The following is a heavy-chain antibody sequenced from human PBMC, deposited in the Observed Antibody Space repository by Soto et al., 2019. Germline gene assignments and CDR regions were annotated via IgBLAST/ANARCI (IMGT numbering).Heavy chain of an antibody. J-gene: IGHJ4*02. CDR3: ARRALPQCINGVCYKDGFWDY. V-gene: IGHV4-31*03. Sequence: PSETLSLTCTVSGGSVSSGGYYWSWIRQHPGTGLEWIGYIYYSGTNYFNPSLKSRASISLDTSKNEFSLKLTSVTAADTAVYYCARRALPQCINGVCYKDGFWDYWGQGALVTVSS. CDR1: GGSVSSGGYY. CDR2: IYYSGTN. D-gene: IGHD2-8*01.